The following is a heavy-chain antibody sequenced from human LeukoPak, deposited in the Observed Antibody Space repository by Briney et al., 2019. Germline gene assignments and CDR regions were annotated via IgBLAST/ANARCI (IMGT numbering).Heavy chain of an antibody. CDR1: AFTLGSHW. CDR2: IHDDGSRT. Sequence: GGCLRLSCVAYAFTLGSHWIQWVRRDPGGGRGWDSRIHDDGSRTHYADSVKGRFTISRDNAKNTLYLQMNSLRAEDTAVCYCASVRYCRRTDTGCYSWFDRWGEGTLVTVSS. CDR3: ASVRYCRRTDTGCYSWFDR. J-gene: IGHJ5*02. V-gene: IGHV3-74*01. D-gene: IGHD2-2*01.